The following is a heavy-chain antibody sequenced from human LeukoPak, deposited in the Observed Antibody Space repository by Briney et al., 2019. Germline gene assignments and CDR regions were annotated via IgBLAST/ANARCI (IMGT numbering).Heavy chain of an antibody. D-gene: IGHD1-7*01. V-gene: IGHV4-34*01. CDR1: GGSFSGYY. CDR2: INHSGST. Sequence: KPSETLSLTCAVYGGSFSGYYWSWIRQPPGKGLEWIGEINHSGSTNYNPSLKSRVTISVDTSKNQFSLKLSSVTAADTAVYYCAREHNWNYGHYFDYWGQGTLVTVSS. J-gene: IGHJ4*02. CDR3: AREHNWNYGHYFDY.